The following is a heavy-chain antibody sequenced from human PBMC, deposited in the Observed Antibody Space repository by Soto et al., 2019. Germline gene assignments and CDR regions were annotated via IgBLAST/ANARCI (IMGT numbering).Heavy chain of an antibody. CDR3: ARDDDSPDNGFYY. Sequence: QVQLVESGGGVVQPGTSLRLSCAASGFTFSRHGMHWVRQTPGKGLEWLAVILNDASGHWYADSVKGRFTISRDNCENMLYLQMNARRLEDTAMYSCARDDDSPDNGFYYWGHGTLVTVSS. CDR2: ILNDASGH. J-gene: IGHJ4*01. CDR1: GFTFSRHG. D-gene: IGHD1-1*01. V-gene: IGHV3-33*01.